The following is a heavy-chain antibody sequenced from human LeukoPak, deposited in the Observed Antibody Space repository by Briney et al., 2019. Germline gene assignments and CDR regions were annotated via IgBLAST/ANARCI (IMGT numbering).Heavy chain of an antibody. V-gene: IGHV1-2*02. CDR2: INANRGGT. D-gene: IGHD2-2*01. J-gene: IGHJ4*02. CDR3: ARRYCSSTSCYYFDY. Sequence: ASLKVSCKASGYTFTDYYMHWVRQAPGQGLEWMGWINANRGGTNYAQRFQGRDTMTRDTSITTAYMELSRLKSDDTAVYFCARRYCSSTSCYYFDYWGQGTLVTVSS. CDR1: GYTFTDYY.